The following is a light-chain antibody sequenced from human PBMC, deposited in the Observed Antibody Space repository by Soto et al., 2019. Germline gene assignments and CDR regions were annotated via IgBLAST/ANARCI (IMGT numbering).Light chain of an antibody. CDR1: SGSIASNY. Sequence: NFMLTQPHSVLESPGKTVTISCTRSSGSIASNYVQWYQQRPGSAPTTVIYEDNQRPSGVPDRFSGSIDSSSNSASLTISGLKTEDEADYYCQSYDSSNNVVFGGGTKLTVL. J-gene: IGLJ2*01. V-gene: IGLV6-57*04. CDR2: EDN. CDR3: QSYDSSNNVV.